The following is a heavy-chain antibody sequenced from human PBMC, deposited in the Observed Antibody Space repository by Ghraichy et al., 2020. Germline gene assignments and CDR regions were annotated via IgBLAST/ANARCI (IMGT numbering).Heavy chain of an antibody. J-gene: IGHJ3*01. CDR1: GDNFRRYA. CDR2: IVPSIGAA. Sequence: SVKVSCKASGDNFRRYAINWVRQAPGQGLEWLGGIVPSIGAANYAQKFHGRVTITTDESTSTAYMELSSLTSDDMGVYYCARPIVPDTIFGVAPLGVWGQGTMVTVSS. D-gene: IGHD3-3*01. V-gene: IGHV1-69*05. CDR3: ARPIVPDTIFGVAPLGV.